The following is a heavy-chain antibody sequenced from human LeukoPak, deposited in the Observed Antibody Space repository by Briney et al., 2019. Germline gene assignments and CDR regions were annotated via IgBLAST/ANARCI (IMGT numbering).Heavy chain of an antibody. Sequence: ASVKVSCKASGYTFTGYYMHWVRQAPGQGLEWMGWINPNGGGTNYAQKFQGRVTMTRDTSISTAYMELSRLRSDDTAVYYCARGYDFWSGYYHYWGQGTLVTVSS. D-gene: IGHD3-3*01. CDR1: GYTFTGYY. CDR3: ARGYDFWSGYYHY. J-gene: IGHJ4*02. V-gene: IGHV1-2*02. CDR2: INPNGGGT.